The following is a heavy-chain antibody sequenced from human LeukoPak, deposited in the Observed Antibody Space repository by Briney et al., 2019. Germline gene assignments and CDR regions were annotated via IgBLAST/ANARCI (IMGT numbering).Heavy chain of an antibody. J-gene: IGHJ4*02. CDR3: ARQGYSSSSTLDY. CDR2: IDPSDSYT. CDR1: GYSFTSYW. D-gene: IGHD6-13*01. V-gene: IGHV5-10-1*01. Sequence: GESLKISCKGSGYSFTSYWISWVRQMPGKGLEXXGRIDPSDSYTNYSPSFQGHVTISADKSISTAYLQWSSLKASDTAMYYCARQGYSSSSTLDYWGQGTLVTVSS.